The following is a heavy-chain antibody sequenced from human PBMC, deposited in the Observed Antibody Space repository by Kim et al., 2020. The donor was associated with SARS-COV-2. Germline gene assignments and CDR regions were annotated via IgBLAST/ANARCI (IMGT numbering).Heavy chain of an antibody. D-gene: IGHD2-2*01. CDR1: GGTFSSYA. Sequence: SVKVSCKASGGTFSSYAISWVRQAPAQGLEWMGRIIPILGIANYAQKFQGRVTITADKSTSTAYMELSSLRSEDTAVYYCARVGYCSSTSCQPDYWGQG. J-gene: IGHJ4*02. CDR2: IIPILGIA. V-gene: IGHV1-69*04. CDR3: ARVGYCSSTSCQPDY.